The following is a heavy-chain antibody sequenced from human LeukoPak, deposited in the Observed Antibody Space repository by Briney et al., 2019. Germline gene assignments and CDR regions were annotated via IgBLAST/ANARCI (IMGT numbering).Heavy chain of an antibody. CDR1: GFTFSSYS. CDR2: ISSSSSYI. D-gene: IGHD2-2*01. V-gene: IGHV3-21*01. CDR3: ARKGGSIVVVPAADAFDI. Sequence: GGSLRLSCAASGFTFSSYSMNWVRQAPGKGLEWVSSISSSSSYIYYADSVKGRFTISRDNAKNSLYLQMNGLRAEDTAVYYCARKGGSIVVVPAADAFDIWGQGTMVTVSS. J-gene: IGHJ3*02.